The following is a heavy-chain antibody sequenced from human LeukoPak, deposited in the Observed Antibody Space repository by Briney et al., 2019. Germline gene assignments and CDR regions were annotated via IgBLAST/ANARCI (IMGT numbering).Heavy chain of an antibody. Sequence: SETLSLTCTVSGGSISSYYWSWIRQPPGKGLEWIGYIYYSGSTNYNPSLKSRVTISVDTSKNQFSLKLSSVTAADTAVYYCARDLITIFGVGPLDYWGQGTLVAVSS. D-gene: IGHD3-3*01. J-gene: IGHJ4*02. CDR1: GGSISSYY. CDR3: ARDLITIFGVGPLDY. CDR2: IYYSGST. V-gene: IGHV4-59*12.